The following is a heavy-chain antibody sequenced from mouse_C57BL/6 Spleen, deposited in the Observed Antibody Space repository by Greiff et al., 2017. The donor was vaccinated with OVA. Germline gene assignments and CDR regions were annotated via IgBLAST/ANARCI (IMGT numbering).Heavy chain of an antibody. D-gene: IGHD1-1*01. V-gene: IGHV5-16*01. CDR2: INYDGSST. Sequence: EVKLVESEGGLVQPGSSMKLSCTASGFTFSDYYMAWVRQVPEKGLEWVAHINYDGSSTYYLDSLKSRFIISRDNAKNILYLQMSSLKSEDTATYYCARSTTVRYFDVWGTGTTVTVSS. J-gene: IGHJ1*03. CDR3: ARSTTVRYFDV. CDR1: GFTFSDYY.